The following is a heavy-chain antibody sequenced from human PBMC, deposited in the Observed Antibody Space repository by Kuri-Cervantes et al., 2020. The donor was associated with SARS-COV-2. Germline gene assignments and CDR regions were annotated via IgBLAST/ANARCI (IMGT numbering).Heavy chain of an antibody. J-gene: IGHJ6*03. CDR3: AREVGSYYDFWSGYYQYYYCYMDV. Sequence: GGSLRLSCAASGFTFSNAWMTWVRQAPGKGLEWVGRIKSKNDGGGTDYAAPVKGRFTISRDDSKNILYLQMNSLKTEDTAVYYCAREVGSYYDFWSGYYQYYYCYMDVWGKGTTVTVSS. CDR2: IKSKNDGGGT. CDR1: GFTFSNAW. V-gene: IGHV3-15*01. D-gene: IGHD3-3*01.